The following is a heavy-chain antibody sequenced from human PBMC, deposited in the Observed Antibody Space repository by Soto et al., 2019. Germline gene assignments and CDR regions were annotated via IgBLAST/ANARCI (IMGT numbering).Heavy chain of an antibody. CDR3: AHSLIGYYYDSSGSNWFDP. Sequence: SGPTLVNPTETLTLICTVSGFSLSNARMGVSWIRQPPGKALEWLAHIFSNDEKSYSTSLKSRLTISKDTSKSQVVLTMTNMDPVDTATYYCAHSLIGYYYDSSGSNWFDPWGQGTLVTVSS. V-gene: IGHV2-26*01. CDR2: IFSNDEK. CDR1: GFSLSNARMG. J-gene: IGHJ5*02. D-gene: IGHD3-22*01.